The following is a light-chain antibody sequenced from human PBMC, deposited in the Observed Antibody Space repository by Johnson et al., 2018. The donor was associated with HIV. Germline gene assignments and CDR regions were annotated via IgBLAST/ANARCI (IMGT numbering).Light chain of an antibody. CDR2: DNN. V-gene: IGLV1-51*01. J-gene: IGLJ1*01. Sequence: QSVLTQPPSVSAAPGQKVTISCSGSSSNIENNYVSWYQQLPGTAPKLLIYDNNNRPSGIPDRFSGSKSGTSATLGITGLQTGDEADYYCATLDTSLSAGGVFGTGTKVTVL. CDR3: ATLDTSLSAGGV. CDR1: SSNIENNY.